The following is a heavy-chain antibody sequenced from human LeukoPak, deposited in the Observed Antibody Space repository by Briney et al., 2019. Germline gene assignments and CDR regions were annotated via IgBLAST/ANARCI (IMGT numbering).Heavy chain of an antibody. CDR1: GYTFTTTY. V-gene: IGHV1-2*02. D-gene: IGHD3-10*01. CDR3: ARDQNYYGSESYYNVDY. CDR2: INPNSGGT. Sequence: GASLKVSCKASGYTFTTTYINWVRQAPGQGLEWMGWINPNSGGTNYTQKFQGRVTMTRDSSISTAYMELSSLRSDDTAVYYCARDQNYYGSESYYNVDYWGQGTLVTVSS. J-gene: IGHJ4*02.